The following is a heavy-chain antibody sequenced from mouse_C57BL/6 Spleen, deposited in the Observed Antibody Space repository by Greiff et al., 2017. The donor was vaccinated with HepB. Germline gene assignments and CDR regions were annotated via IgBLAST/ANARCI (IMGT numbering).Heavy chain of an antibody. V-gene: IGHV1-20*01. Sequence: VQLQQSGPELVKPGDSVKISCKASGYSFTGYFMNWVMQSHGKSLEWIGRINPYNGDTFYTQKFKGKATLTVDKSSSTAHMELRSLTSEDSAVYYCARSYSNYDYAMDYWGQGTSVTVSS. D-gene: IGHD2-5*01. CDR1: GYSFTGYF. CDR3: ARSYSNYDYAMDY. CDR2: INPYNGDT. J-gene: IGHJ4*01.